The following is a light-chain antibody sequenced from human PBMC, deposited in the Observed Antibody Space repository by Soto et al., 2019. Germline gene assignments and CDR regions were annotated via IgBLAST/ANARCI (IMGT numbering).Light chain of an antibody. Sequence: EIVMTQSPATLSVSPGERATLSCRASQSVSSNLAWYQQKPGQAPRLLIYGASTRATGIPARFSGSGSGTEFTLTISSLPSEDFALYYCQQYHNWPPYTFGQGTKLEIK. J-gene: IGKJ2*01. CDR3: QQYHNWPPYT. V-gene: IGKV3-15*01. CDR1: QSVSSN. CDR2: GAS.